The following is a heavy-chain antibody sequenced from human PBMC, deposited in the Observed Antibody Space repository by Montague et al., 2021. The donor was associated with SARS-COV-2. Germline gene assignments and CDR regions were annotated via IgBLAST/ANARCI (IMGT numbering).Heavy chain of an antibody. J-gene: IGHJ4*02. D-gene: IGHD2/OR15-2a*01. CDR1: GFSFNNYG. V-gene: IGHV3-30*18. CDR3: AKDATIFWFERGRGTFDH. CDR2: ISYDGSIQ. Sequence: SLRLSCAASGFSFNNYGMHWVRQAPGQGLEWVAVISYDGSIQYYADSVKGRFTISRDWTQKTLYLQMNSLRPEDTAVYYCAKDATIFWFERGRGTFDHWGQGTLVAVSS.